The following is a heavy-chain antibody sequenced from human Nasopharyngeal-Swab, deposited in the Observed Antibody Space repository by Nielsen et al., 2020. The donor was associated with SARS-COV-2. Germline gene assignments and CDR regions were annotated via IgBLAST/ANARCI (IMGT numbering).Heavy chain of an antibody. Sequence: GESLKISCAASGFTFSSYAMHWVRQAPGKGLEWVAVISYDGSNKYYADSVKGRFTISRDNAKNSLYLQMNSLRDEDTAVYYCARVSPSMDVWGKGTTVTVSS. CDR1: GFTFSSYA. CDR2: ISYDGSNK. J-gene: IGHJ6*04. CDR3: ARVSPSMDV. V-gene: IGHV3-30-3*01.